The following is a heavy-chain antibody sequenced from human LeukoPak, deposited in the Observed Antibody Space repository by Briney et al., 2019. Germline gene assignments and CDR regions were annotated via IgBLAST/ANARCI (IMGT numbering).Heavy chain of an antibody. D-gene: IGHD2-2*01. V-gene: IGHV3-48*03. CDR2: IGVSAGTE. CDR3: AGDLWVPNLTSGAFDL. Sequence: PGGSLRLSCAASGFSFRTYEMNWVRQAPGRGLEWVSYIGVSAGTEHYADSVKGRFTISRDNAKNSLYLQMNSLRAEDTALYYCAGDLWVPNLTSGAFDLWGQGTMVTVSS. J-gene: IGHJ3*01. CDR1: GFSFRTYE.